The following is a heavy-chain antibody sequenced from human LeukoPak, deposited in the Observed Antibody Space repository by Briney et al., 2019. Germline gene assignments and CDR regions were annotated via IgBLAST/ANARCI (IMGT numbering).Heavy chain of an antibody. CDR1: GYTFTTYY. CDR2: VSGSNGHA. V-gene: IGHV1-18*04. Sequence: ASVKVSCKASGYTFTTYYMHWVRQAPGQGLEWMGWVSGSNGHANYGKKFQGRVTMTTETSTSAAYMELRSLRSDDTAVYYCARDRVVGAIDGFDVWGQGTMVTVSS. J-gene: IGHJ3*01. D-gene: IGHD1-26*01. CDR3: ARDRVVGAIDGFDV.